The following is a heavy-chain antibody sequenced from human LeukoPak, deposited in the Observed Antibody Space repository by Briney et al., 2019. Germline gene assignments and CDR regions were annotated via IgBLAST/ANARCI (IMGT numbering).Heavy chain of an antibody. CDR2: IKQDGSEK. CDR3: ARGPTRANSSDY. CDR1: GFAFSSYW. Sequence: GGSLRLSCGASGFAFSSYWMSWVRQAPGKGLEWVAKIKQDGSEKYYVESVKGRFTLSRDNAKNSLYLQMNSLRAEDTAVYYCARGPTRANSSDYWGQGTLVTVSS. V-gene: IGHV3-7*01. J-gene: IGHJ4*02. D-gene: IGHD2/OR15-2a*01.